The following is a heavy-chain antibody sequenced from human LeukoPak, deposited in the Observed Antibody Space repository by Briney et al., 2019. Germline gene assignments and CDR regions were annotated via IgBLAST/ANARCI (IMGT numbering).Heavy chain of an antibody. Sequence: GGSLRLSCAASGFTFSSYGIHWVRQAPGKGLEWVAFIRYDGSYKYYADSVKGRFTISRDNSKNTLYLQMSSLRAEDTAVYYCAKDERNWNYNLASQTYDWGQGTLVTVSS. D-gene: IGHD1-7*01. V-gene: IGHV3-30*02. CDR2: IRYDGSYK. CDR3: AKDERNWNYNLASQTYD. J-gene: IGHJ4*02. CDR1: GFTFSSYG.